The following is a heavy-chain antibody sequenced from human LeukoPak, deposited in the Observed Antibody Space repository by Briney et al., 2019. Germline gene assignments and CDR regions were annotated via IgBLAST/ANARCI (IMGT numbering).Heavy chain of an antibody. CDR1: GGSISSYY. V-gene: IGHV4-59*01. Sequence: SETLSLTCTVSGGSISSYYWSWIRQPPGKGLEWIGYIYYSGSTNYNPSLKSRVTISVDTSKNQFSLKLSSVTAADTAVYYCARALPAAVSNFDYWGQGTLVTVSS. J-gene: IGHJ4*02. CDR2: IYYSGST. D-gene: IGHD6-13*01. CDR3: ARALPAAVSNFDY.